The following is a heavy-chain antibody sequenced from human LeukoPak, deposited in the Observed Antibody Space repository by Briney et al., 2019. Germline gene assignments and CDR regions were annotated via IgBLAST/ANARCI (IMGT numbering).Heavy chain of an antibody. CDR3: AKGQEYVWGSYRYTEGPYFDY. J-gene: IGHJ4*02. Sequence: GGSLRLSCAVSGFIFSSYSMNWVRQAPGKGLEWVSLISVSGDNTYSADSVKGRFTISRDNSKNTLYLQMNSLRAEDTAVYYCAKGQEYVWGSYRYTEGPYFDYWGQGTLVTVSS. V-gene: IGHV3-23*01. D-gene: IGHD3-16*02. CDR1: GFIFSSYS. CDR2: ISVSGDNT.